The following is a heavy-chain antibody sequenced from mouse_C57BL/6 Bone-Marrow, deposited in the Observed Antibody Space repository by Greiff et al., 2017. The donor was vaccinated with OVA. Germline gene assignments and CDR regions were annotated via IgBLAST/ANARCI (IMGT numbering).Heavy chain of an antibody. CDR1: GFTFSDYY. V-gene: IGHV5-12*01. CDR3: ARRGVTTGYAMDY. J-gene: IGHJ4*01. D-gene: IGHD2-2*01. Sequence: EVQRVESGGGLVQPGGSLKLSCAASGFTFSDYYMYWVRQTPEKRLEWVAYISNGGGSTYYPDTVKGRFTISRDNAKNTLYLQMSRLKSEDTAMYYCARRGVTTGYAMDYWGQGTSVTVSS. CDR2: ISNGGGST.